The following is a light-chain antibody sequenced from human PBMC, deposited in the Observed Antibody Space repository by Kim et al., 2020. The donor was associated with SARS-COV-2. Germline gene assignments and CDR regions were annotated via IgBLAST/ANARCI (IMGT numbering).Light chain of an antibody. CDR2: DTS. J-gene: IGKJ4*01. CDR1: QSFSSW. Sequence: DIQMTQSPSTLSASVGDRVTMTCRASQSFSSWLAWYQQKPGKAPKLLISDTSNLESGVPSRFSGSGSGTEFTLTISSLQPDDFATYYCQQYNNFPITFGGGTQVEIK. V-gene: IGKV1-5*01. CDR3: QQYNNFPIT.